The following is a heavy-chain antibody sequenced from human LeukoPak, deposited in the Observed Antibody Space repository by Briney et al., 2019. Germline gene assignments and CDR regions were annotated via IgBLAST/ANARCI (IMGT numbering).Heavy chain of an antibody. CDR3: ARDLAQVAGTDY. J-gene: IGHJ4*02. D-gene: IGHD6-19*01. CDR1: GGTFSNYA. Sequence: GASVKVSCKASGGTFSNYAISWVRQAPGQGLEWMGGIIPIFGTANYAQKFQGRVTITADESTSTAYMELSSLRSEDTAVYYCARDLAQVAGTDYWGQGTLVTVSS. CDR2: IIPIFGTA. V-gene: IGHV1-69*01.